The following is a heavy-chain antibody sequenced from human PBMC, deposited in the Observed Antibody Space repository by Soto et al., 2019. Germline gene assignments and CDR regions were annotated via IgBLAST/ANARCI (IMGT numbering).Heavy chain of an antibody. D-gene: IGHD6-13*01. CDR1: GFTFGGYT. CDR3: ARFAGSIAAAGRIFDP. J-gene: IGHJ5*02. V-gene: IGHV3-21*01. Sequence: GGSLRLSCTASGFTFGGYTMIWFRQAPGKGLEWVSSISSSSSYIYYADSVKGRFTISRDNAKNSLYLQMNSLRAEDTAVYYCARFAGSIAAAGRIFDPWGQGTPVTVSS. CDR2: ISSSSSYI.